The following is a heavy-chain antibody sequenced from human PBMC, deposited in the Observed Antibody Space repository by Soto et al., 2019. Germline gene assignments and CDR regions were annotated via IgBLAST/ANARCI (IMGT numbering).Heavy chain of an antibody. Sequence: VHLVESGGGRVKPGGSLRLSCAASGFIFSDYTINWVRQAPGKGLEWVSSVSRRSENLLYADSVKGRFTISRDNAKNSVSRQMKSLRAEDTALYYCARMLYTEDGVGLDVWGQGTTVTVS. CDR3: ARMLYTEDGVGLDV. J-gene: IGHJ6*02. V-gene: IGHV3-21*01. CDR1: GFIFSDYT. D-gene: IGHD2-8*01. CDR2: VSRRSENL.